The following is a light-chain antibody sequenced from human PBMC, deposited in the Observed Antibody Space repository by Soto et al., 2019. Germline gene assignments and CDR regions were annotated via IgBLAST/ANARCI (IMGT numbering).Light chain of an antibody. J-gene: IGLJ1*01. Sequence: QSVLTQPPSVSAAPGQKVTISCSGSSSNIGNNYVSWYQQLPGTAPKLLIYDNNVRPSGIPDRFSGSKSGTSATLEITGLQTGDEADYYCGTWDSSLSVGVFGTGTKFTVL. V-gene: IGLV1-51*01. CDR2: DNN. CDR3: GTWDSSLSVGV. CDR1: SSNIGNNY.